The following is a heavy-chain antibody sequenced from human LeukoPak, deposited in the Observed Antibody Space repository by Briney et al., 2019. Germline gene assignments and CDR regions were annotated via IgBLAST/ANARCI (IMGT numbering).Heavy chain of an antibody. V-gene: IGHV1-69*06. Sequence: SVKVSCKASGGTFTSYAISWVRQAPGQGLEWMGGIIPIFGTANYAQKFQGRVTITADKSTSTAYMELSSLRSEDTAVYYCARGVPALYYYYYMDVWGKGTTVTVSS. CDR2: IIPIFGTA. J-gene: IGHJ6*03. CDR3: ARGVPALYYYYYMDV. CDR1: GGTFTSYA.